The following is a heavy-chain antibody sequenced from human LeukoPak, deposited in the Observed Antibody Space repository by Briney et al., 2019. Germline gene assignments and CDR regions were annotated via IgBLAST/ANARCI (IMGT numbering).Heavy chain of an antibody. J-gene: IGHJ3*02. Sequence: GGSLRLSCAASGFTFDDYAMHWVRQAPGKGLEWVSLISWDGDTTYYADSVKGRFTISRDNSKNSLYLQMNSLRTEGTALYYCAKARGPIGGAFDIWGQGTMVTVSS. V-gene: IGHV3-43*01. CDR3: AKARGPIGGAFDI. CDR1: GFTFDDYA. CDR2: ISWDGDTT. D-gene: IGHD3-16*01.